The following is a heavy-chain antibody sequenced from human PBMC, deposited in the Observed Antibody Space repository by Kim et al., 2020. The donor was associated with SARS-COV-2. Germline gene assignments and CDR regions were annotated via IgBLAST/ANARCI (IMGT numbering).Heavy chain of an antibody. V-gene: IGHV3-11*01. Sequence: GGSLRLSCAASGFTFSDYYMSWIRQAPGKGLEWVSYISSSGSTIYYADSVKGRFTISRDNAKNSLYLQMNSLRAEDTAVYYCARAEGLVPAAITWFDPWGQGTLVTVSS. CDR2: ISSSGSTI. J-gene: IGHJ5*02. CDR3: ARAEGLVPAAITWFDP. CDR1: GFTFSDYY. D-gene: IGHD2-2*01.